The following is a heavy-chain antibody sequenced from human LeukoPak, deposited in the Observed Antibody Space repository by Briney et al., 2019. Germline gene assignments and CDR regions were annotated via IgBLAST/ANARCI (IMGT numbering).Heavy chain of an antibody. CDR2: IKQDGSQK. CDR3: AREDWGPDY. V-gene: IGHV3-7*01. D-gene: IGHD7-27*01. CDR1: GFTFTGYW. J-gene: IGHJ4*02. Sequence: GGSLRLSCAASGFTFTGYWMVWVRQAPGKGLEWVANIKQDGSQKHYVDSVKGRFTISRDNAKKSLYLQMSNQRAEDTGVYYCAREDWGPDYWGQGTLVTVSS.